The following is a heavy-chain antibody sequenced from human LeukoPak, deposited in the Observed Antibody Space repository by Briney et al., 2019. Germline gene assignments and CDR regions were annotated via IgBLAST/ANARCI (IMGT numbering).Heavy chain of an antibody. CDR3: ARHDSYYDFWSGPLGWFDP. CDR2: INHSGST. V-gene: IGHV4-34*01. CDR1: GGSFSGYY. Sequence: SETLSLTCAVYGGSFSGYYWSWIRQPPGKGLEWIGEINHSGSTNYNPSLKSRVTISVDTSKNQFSLKLSSVTAADTAVYYCARHDSYYDFWSGPLGWFDPWGQGTLVTVSS. J-gene: IGHJ5*02. D-gene: IGHD3-3*01.